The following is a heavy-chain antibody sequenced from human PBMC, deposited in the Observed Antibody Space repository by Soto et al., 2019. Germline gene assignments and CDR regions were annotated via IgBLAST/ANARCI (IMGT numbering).Heavy chain of an antibody. CDR2: INHSGST. Sequence: QVQLQQWGAGLLKPSETLSLTCAVYGGSFSGYYWSWIRQPPGKGLEWIGEINHSGSTNYNPSLTSRVTISVDTSKNQFSLKLSSVTAADTAVYYCARVGTGAQGHAFDIWGQGTMVTVSS. J-gene: IGHJ3*02. V-gene: IGHV4-34*01. D-gene: IGHD1-26*01. CDR3: ARVGTGAQGHAFDI. CDR1: GGSFSGYY.